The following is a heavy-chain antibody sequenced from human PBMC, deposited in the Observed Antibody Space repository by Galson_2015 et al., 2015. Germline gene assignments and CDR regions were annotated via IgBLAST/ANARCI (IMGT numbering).Heavy chain of an antibody. D-gene: IGHD3-3*01. CDR3: AREKRSRFLEWLPDAFDI. CDR1: GFTSSHHW. J-gene: IGHJ3*02. CDR2: INIDGSST. Sequence: SLRLSCAASGFTSSHHWMHWVRQAPGKGLVWVSRINIDGSSTTYADSVEGRFTMSRDNARNTLYLQMESLRAEDTAVYYCAREKRSRFLEWLPDAFDIWGPGTMVTVFS. V-gene: IGHV3-74*01.